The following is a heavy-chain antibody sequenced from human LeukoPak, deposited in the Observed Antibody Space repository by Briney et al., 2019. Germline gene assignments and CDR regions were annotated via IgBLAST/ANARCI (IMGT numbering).Heavy chain of an antibody. CDR2: IKQDGSEK. D-gene: IGHD3-10*01. J-gene: IGHJ3*01. CDR1: GFTFSSYW. CDR3: ARQAESGSYFSDAFDF. V-gene: IGHV3-7*01. Sequence: GGSLRLSCAASGFTFSSYWMSWVRQAPGKGPEWVANIKQDGSEKYYVDSLKGRFTISRDNAKNSLYLQMNSLRAEDTAVYYCARQAESGSYFSDAFDFWGQGTMVTVSS.